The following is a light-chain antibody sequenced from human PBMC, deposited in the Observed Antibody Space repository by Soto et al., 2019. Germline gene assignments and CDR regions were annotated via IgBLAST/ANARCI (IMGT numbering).Light chain of an antibody. CDR1: SSDVGGYNY. CDR3: SSYTSSSPSHV. CDR2: EVS. Sequence: QSALTQPASVSGSPGQSITISCTGTSSDVGGYNYVSWYQQHPGKAPKLMIYEVSNRPSGVSNRFSGSKSGNTASLTISGLQAEDEADYYCSSYTSSSPSHVFGTGTKVTVL. V-gene: IGLV2-14*01. J-gene: IGLJ1*01.